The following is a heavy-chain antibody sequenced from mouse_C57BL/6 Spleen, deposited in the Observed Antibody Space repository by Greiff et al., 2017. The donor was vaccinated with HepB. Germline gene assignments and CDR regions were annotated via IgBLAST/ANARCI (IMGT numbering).Heavy chain of an antibody. Sequence: VQLQQSEAELVKPGASVKISCKASGYAFSSYWMNWVKQRPGKGLEWIGQIYPGDGDTNYNGKFKDKATLTADKSSSTAYMQLSSLTSEDSAVYFCASDGSSYEAWFAYWGQGTLVTVSA. CDR3: ASDGSSYEAWFAY. V-gene: IGHV1-80*01. CDR2: IYPGDGDT. CDR1: GYAFSSYW. D-gene: IGHD1-1*01. J-gene: IGHJ3*01.